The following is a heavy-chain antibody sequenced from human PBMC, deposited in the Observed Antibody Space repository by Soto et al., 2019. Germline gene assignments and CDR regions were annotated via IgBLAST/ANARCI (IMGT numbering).Heavy chain of an antibody. CDR2: ISGSGGST. CDR1: GFTFSSYA. D-gene: IGHD6-13*01. V-gene: IGHV3-23*01. Sequence: GGSLRLSCAASGFTFSSYAMSWVRQAPGKGLERVPAISGSGGSTYYADSVKGRFTISRDNSKNTLYLQMNSLRAEYTSVYYCAKDKVGSSSPALFDYWGQGTLVTVSS. J-gene: IGHJ4*02. CDR3: AKDKVGSSSPALFDY.